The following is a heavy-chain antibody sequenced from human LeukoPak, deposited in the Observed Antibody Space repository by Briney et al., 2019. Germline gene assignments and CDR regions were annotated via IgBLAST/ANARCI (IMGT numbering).Heavy chain of an antibody. Sequence: GGSLRLSCAASGFTFRSNWMHWVRQTPGKGLVWVSRINSDGLSTSYADSVKGRFTISRDNAKNTLYLQMNSLRAEDTAVYYCARDLPGLSAAGTFDCWGQGTLVTVSS. CDR2: INSDGLST. D-gene: IGHD6-13*01. CDR1: GFTFRSNW. V-gene: IGHV3-74*01. CDR3: ARDLPGLSAAGTFDC. J-gene: IGHJ4*02.